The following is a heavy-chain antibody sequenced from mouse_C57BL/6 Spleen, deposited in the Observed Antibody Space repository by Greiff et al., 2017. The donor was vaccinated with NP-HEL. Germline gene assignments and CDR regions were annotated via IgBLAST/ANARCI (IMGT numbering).Heavy chain of an antibody. CDR2: INPSSGYT. Sequence: QVHVKQSGAELARPGASVKMSCKASGYTFTSYTMHWVKQRPGQGLEWIGYINPSSGYTKYNQKFKDKATLTADKSSSTAYMQLSSLTSEDSAVYYCARGITTVVAPYAMDYWGQGTSVTVSS. CDR1: GYTFTSYT. J-gene: IGHJ4*01. D-gene: IGHD1-1*01. CDR3: ARGITTVVAPYAMDY. V-gene: IGHV1-4*01.